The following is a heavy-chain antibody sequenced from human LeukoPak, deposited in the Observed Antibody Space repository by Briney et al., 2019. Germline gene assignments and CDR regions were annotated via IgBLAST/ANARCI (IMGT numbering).Heavy chain of an antibody. Sequence: PGGSLRLSCAASGNYWMHWVRKAPGKGLVWVSHINGDGSWTTYADSAKGRFTISKDNAKNTMYLQMNNLRAEDTAVYYCVSFYETYWGRGTLVTVSS. J-gene: IGHJ4*02. D-gene: IGHD2-2*01. V-gene: IGHV3-74*01. CDR2: INGDGSWT. CDR1: GNYW. CDR3: VSFYETY.